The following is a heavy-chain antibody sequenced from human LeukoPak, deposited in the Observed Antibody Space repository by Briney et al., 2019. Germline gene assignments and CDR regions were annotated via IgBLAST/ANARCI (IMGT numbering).Heavy chain of an antibody. CDR3: ATPLGFTKILEWLSLGY. CDR1: GFTFSSYA. Sequence: QAGGSLRLSCAASGFTFSSYAMSWVRQAPGKGLEWVSAISGSGGSTYYADSVKGRFTISRDNSKNTLHLQMNSLRAEDTAVYYCATPLGFTKILEWLSLGYWGQGTLVTVSS. CDR2: ISGSGGST. V-gene: IGHV3-23*01. D-gene: IGHD3-3*01. J-gene: IGHJ4*02.